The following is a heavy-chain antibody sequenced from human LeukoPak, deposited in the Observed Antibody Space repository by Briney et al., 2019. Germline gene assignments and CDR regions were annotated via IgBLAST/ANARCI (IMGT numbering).Heavy chain of an antibody. CDR3: ALDRGYSSGTRA. CDR1: GFTFSTNS. V-gene: IGHV3-48*04. Sequence: PGGSLRLSCAASGFTFSTNSMNWVRQAPGKGLEWVSYISSTGGTIYYADSMKGRFTISRDNAKNSLYLQMNSLRVEDTAVYYCALDRGYSSGTRAWGQGTLVTVSS. D-gene: IGHD5-18*01. CDR2: ISSTGGTI. J-gene: IGHJ5*02.